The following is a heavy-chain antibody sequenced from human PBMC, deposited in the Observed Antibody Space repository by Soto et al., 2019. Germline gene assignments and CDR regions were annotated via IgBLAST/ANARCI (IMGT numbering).Heavy chain of an antibody. J-gene: IGHJ6*02. Sequence: PGGSLRLSCAASGFTFSSYGMHWVRQAPGKGLEWVAVISYDGSNKYYADSVKGRFTISRDNSKNTLYLQMNSLRAEDTAVYYCAKGSGSYDYYYGMDAWGQGTTVTVSS. D-gene: IGHD3-10*01. CDR1: GFTFSSYG. V-gene: IGHV3-30*18. CDR2: ISYDGSNK. CDR3: AKGSGSYDYYYGMDA.